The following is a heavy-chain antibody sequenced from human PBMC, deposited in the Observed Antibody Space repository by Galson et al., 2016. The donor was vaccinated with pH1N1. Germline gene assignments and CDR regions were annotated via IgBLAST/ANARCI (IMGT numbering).Heavy chain of an antibody. V-gene: IGHV4-38-2*01. CDR3: ARLRWEFLRGPDIDIFYIDY. Sequence: ETLSLTCGVSGYSLSSNYYGAWIRQPPGKGLEWIGSIWHSGNTYYNPSLQSRVTISLDMSKNYFSLNLNSVTAADTAVYYCARLRWEFLRGPDIDIFYIDYWGQGTLVTVSS. CDR1: GYSLSSNYY. J-gene: IGHJ4*02. D-gene: IGHD1-26*01. CDR2: IWHSGNT.